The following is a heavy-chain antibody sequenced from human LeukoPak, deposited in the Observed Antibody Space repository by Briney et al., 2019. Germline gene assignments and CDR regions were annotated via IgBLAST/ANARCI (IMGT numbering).Heavy chain of an antibody. CDR2: ISWNSGSI. Sequence: GGSLRLSCAGSGFIFNNYAMHWVRQPPGKGLERVSGISWNSGSIDYADSVKGRFTISRDNAKNSLYLQMNSLRAEDTAIYYCTRVGYIDEGIDYWGQGTLVTVSS. J-gene: IGHJ4*02. CDR1: GFIFNNYA. V-gene: IGHV3-9*01. D-gene: IGHD5-24*01. CDR3: TRVGYIDEGIDY.